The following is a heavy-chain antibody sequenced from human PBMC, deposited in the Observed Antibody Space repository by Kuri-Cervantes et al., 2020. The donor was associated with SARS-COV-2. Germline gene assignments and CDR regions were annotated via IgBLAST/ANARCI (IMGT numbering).Heavy chain of an antibody. V-gene: IGHV1-18*01. D-gene: IGHD3-10*01. CDR3: ARDLTMVRGVVQPLDY. CDR1: GYTFTSYG. J-gene: IGHJ4*02. CDR2: ISACNGNT. Sequence: ASVKVSCKASGYTFTSYGISWVRQAPGQGFEWMGWISACNGNTNYAQKLQGRVTMTTDTSTSTAYMELRSLRSDDTAVYYCARDLTMVRGVVQPLDYWGQGTLVTVSS.